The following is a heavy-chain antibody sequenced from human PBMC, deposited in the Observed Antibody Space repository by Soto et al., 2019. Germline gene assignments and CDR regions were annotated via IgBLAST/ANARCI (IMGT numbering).Heavy chain of an antibody. V-gene: IGHV6-1*01. CDR1: GDSVSSNRAV. CDR2: TYYRSQWYN. J-gene: IGHJ5*02. CDR3: AGVGDNNWFDP. Sequence: PSQTLSLTCVISGDSVSSNRAVWNWFRQPPARGLEWLGRTYYRSQWYNDYAVSVQSRITINPDTSKNQFSLQLTSVTPEDTAVYYCAGVGDNNWFDPWGQGTLVTVS.